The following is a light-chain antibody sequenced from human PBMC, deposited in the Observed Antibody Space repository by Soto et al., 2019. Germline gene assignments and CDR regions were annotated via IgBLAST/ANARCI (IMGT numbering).Light chain of an antibody. CDR3: GSWDSSLSAGV. CDR2: DNN. V-gene: IGLV1-51*01. CDR1: SSSIGNNF. J-gene: IGLJ7*01. Sequence: QSVLTQTPSVSAAPGQSVTISCSGRSSSIGNNFVSWYQQLPGTAPKLLIYDNNKRPSEIPDRFSGSKSGTSATLGITGLQTGDEADYYCGSWDSSLSAGVFGGGTQLTVL.